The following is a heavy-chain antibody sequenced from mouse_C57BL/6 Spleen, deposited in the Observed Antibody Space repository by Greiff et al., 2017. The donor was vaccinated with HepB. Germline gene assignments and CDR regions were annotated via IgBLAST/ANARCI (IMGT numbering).Heavy chain of an antibody. Sequence: VQLQQSGAELVRPGASVKLSCKASGYTFTDYYINWVKQRPGQGLEWIARIYPGSGNTYYNEKFKGKSTLTAEKSSSTVYMQLSSLTSADSAVYFCARENTTVVGAMDYWGQGTSVTVSS. J-gene: IGHJ4*01. D-gene: IGHD1-1*01. CDR1: GYTFTDYY. CDR3: ARENTTVVGAMDY. V-gene: IGHV1-76*01. CDR2: IYPGSGNT.